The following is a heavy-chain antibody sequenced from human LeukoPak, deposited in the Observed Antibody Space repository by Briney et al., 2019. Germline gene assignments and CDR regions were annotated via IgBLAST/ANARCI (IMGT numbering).Heavy chain of an antibody. Sequence: SETLSLTCAVYGGSVSGYYWSRIRQPPGKGLEWIGEINHSGSTNYNPSLKSRVTISVDTSKNQFSLKLSSVTAADTAVYYCARGLIMITFGGVIVRTNWFDPWGQGTLVTVSS. V-gene: IGHV4-34*01. J-gene: IGHJ5*02. CDR2: INHSGST. D-gene: IGHD3-16*02. CDR3: ARGLIMITFGGVIVRTNWFDP. CDR1: GGSVSGYY.